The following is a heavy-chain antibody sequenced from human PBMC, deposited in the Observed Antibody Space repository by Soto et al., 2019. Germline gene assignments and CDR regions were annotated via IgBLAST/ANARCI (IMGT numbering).Heavy chain of an antibody. V-gene: IGHV3-30*18. D-gene: IGHD5-18*01. CDR2: ISYDGSNK. CDR3: AKDSADTAMVPEYFQH. J-gene: IGHJ1*01. Sequence: QVQLVASGGGVVQPGRSLRLSCAASGFTFSSYGMHWVRQAPGKGLEWVAVISYDGSNKYYADSVKGRFTISRDNSKNTLYLQMNSLRAEDTAVYYCAKDSADTAMVPEYFQHWGQGTLVTVSS. CDR1: GFTFSSYG.